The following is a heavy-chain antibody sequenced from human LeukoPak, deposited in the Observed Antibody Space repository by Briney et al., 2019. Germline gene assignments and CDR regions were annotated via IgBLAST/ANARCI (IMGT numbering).Heavy chain of an antibody. D-gene: IGHD1-26*01. J-gene: IGHJ4*02. Sequence: GGSLRLSCAASGFTVSSNYMSWVRQAPGKGLEWVSAISGSGGSTYYADSVKGRFTISRDNSKNTLYLQMNSLRAEDTAVYYCAKDPEVGATYYFDYWGQGTLVTVSS. CDR1: GFTVSSNY. CDR3: AKDPEVGATYYFDY. V-gene: IGHV3-23*01. CDR2: ISGSGGST.